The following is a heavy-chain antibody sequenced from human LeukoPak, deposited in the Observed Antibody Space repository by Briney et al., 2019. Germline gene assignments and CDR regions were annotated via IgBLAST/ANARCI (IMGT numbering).Heavy chain of an antibody. D-gene: IGHD6-13*01. CDR1: GFTFSDYF. J-gene: IGHJ4*02. V-gene: IGHV3-11*04. CDR2: ISSSGSTI. CDR3: ARVEYSSSWQIVYYFDC. Sequence: GGSLRLSCAASGFTFSDYFMSWIRQAPGKGLEWVSYISSSGSTIYYADSVKGRFTISRDNAKNSLYLQMNSLTAEDTAVYYCARVEYSSSWQIVYYFDCWGQGPLVTVSS.